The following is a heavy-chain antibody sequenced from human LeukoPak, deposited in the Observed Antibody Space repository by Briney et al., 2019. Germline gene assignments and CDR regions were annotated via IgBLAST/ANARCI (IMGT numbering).Heavy chain of an antibody. CDR3: AREYSGSYYYYYGMDV. J-gene: IGHJ6*02. Sequence: GASVKVSCKASGYIFTDYYMHWVRQAPGQELGWMGRINPNSGGTNYAQKFQGRVTMTRDTSTSTVYMELSSLRSEDTAVYYCAREYSGSYYYYYGMDVWGQGATVTVSS. CDR2: INPNSGGT. V-gene: IGHV1/OR15-1*04. D-gene: IGHD1-26*01. CDR1: GYIFTDYY.